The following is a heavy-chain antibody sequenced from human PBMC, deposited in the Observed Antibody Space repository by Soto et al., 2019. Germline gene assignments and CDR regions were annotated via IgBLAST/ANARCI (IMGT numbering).Heavy chain of an antibody. CDR3: ARVNGGWFGELSGSNFDY. J-gene: IGHJ4*02. CDR2: IYSGGST. CDR1: GFTVSSNY. Sequence: GGSLRLSCAASGFTVSSNYMSWVRQAPGKGLEWVSVIYSGGSTYYADSVKGRFTISRHNSKNTLYLQMNSLRAEDTAVYYCARVNGGWFGELSGSNFDYWGQGTLVTVSS. V-gene: IGHV3-53*04. D-gene: IGHD3-10*01.